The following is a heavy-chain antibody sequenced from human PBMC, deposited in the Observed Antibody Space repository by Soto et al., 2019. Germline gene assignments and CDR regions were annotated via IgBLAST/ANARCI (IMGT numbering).Heavy chain of an antibody. D-gene: IGHD5-18*01. CDR1: GFTFSSYW. CDR3: AKGGYSHGFIDH. V-gene: IGHV3-23*01. J-gene: IGHJ4*02. CDR2: ITSSGATT. Sequence: GGSLRLSCAASGFTFSSYWMHWVRQDPGKGLVWVSSITSSGATTYYADSVKGRFIISRDNSKNTLHLQMNSLRAEDTAVYYCAKGGYSHGFIDHWGQGTLVTVSS.